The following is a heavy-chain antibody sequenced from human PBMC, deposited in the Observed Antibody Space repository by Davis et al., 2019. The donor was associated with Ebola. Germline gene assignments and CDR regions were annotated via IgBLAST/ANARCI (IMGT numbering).Heavy chain of an antibody. D-gene: IGHD6-13*01. J-gene: IGHJ5*02. CDR2: IVVASGST. CDR1: GFTFNNSA. CDR3: ARSVAARDGWFDP. Sequence: SVKVSCKASGFTFNNSAVQWVRQARGQRLEWIGWIVVASGSTHHAQKFQERVTITRDMSTSTAYMELRSLRSDDTAVYYCARSVAARDGWFDPWGQGTLVTVSS. V-gene: IGHV1-58*01.